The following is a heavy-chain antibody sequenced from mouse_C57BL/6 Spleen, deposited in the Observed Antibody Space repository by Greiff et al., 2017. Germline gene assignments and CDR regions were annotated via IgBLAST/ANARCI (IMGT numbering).Heavy chain of an antibody. D-gene: IGHD2-5*01. Sequence: VQLQQSGTVLARPGASVKMSCKTSGYTFTSYWMHWVKQRPGQGLEWIGAIYPGNSDTSYNQKFKGEAKLTAVTSASTAYVELSSLTNEDSAVYYCTRSLYSNYGFAYWGQGTLVTVSA. CDR3: TRSLYSNYGFAY. CDR2: IYPGNSDT. CDR1: GYTFTSYW. V-gene: IGHV1-5*01. J-gene: IGHJ3*01.